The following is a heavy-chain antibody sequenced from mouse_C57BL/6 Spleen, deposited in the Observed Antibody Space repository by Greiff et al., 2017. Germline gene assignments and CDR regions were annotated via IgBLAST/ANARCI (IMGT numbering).Heavy chain of an antibody. CDR3: ARECITTVVEGAMDY. CDR2: INPNNGGT. D-gene: IGHD1-1*01. J-gene: IGHJ4*01. CDR1: GYTFTDYY. V-gene: IGHV1-26*01. Sequence: EVQLQQSGPELVKPGASVKISCKASGYTFTDYYMNWVKQSHGKSLEWIGDINPNNGGTSYNQKFKGKATLTVDKSSSTAYMELRSLTSEDSAVYYCARECITTVVEGAMDYWGQGTSVTVSS.